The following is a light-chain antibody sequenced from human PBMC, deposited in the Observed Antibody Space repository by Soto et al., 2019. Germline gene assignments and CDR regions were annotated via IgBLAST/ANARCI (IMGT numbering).Light chain of an antibody. CDR1: QSIRSR. Sequence: DIQMTQPPSSLSASVGDTITVTCRASQSIRSRLKWYPQKAGKAPNLLIYAATRLESGIPSSFSGGGSGTDFTLTVSSLQPEDLTTYYCQQRYTAPLRFGKGTKGDI. V-gene: IGKV1-39*01. CDR3: QQRYTAPLR. CDR2: AAT. J-gene: IGKJ1*01.